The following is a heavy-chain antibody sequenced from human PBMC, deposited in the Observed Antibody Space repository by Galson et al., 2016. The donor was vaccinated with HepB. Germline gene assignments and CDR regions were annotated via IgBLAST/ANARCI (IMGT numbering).Heavy chain of an antibody. CDR1: GFSFSSYV. D-gene: IGHD3-10*01. Sequence: SLRLSCAASGFSFSSYVMHWVRQAPGKGLEWVAVISYDGKNKFYGDSVKGRFTISRDHSKSTLYLQMNSLRVEDTAVYFCAKPPSGEEDAFYIWGQGTMVTVSS. CDR3: AKPPSGEEDAFYI. J-gene: IGHJ3*02. CDR2: ISYDGKNK. V-gene: IGHV3-30*18.